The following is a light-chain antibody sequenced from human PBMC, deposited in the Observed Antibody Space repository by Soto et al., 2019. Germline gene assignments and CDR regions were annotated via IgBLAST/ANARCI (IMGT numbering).Light chain of an antibody. V-gene: IGKV3-11*01. Sequence: ELVLTQSPATLSLSPGESATLSCRASQSVAGYLAWYQQKPGQGPRLLIYDSSTRATGTPARFSGSGSGTDFNLTISSLETEDFAIYICQHRSNWRTYTSGQGTKLEIK. CDR3: QHRSNWRTYT. J-gene: IGKJ2*01. CDR1: QSVAGY. CDR2: DSS.